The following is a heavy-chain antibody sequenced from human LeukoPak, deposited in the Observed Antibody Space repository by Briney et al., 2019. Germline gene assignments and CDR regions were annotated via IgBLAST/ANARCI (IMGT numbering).Heavy chain of an antibody. CDR3: AGYYYDSSGNLLGFDY. V-gene: IGHV4-59*12. CDR1: GGSISSYY. CDR2: IYYSGST. D-gene: IGHD3-22*01. Sequence: SGTLSLTCTVSGGSISSYYWSWIRQPPGKGLEWIGYIYYSGSTNYNPSLKSRVTISVDTSKNQFSLKLSSVTAADTAVYYCAGYYYDSSGNLLGFDYWGQGTLVTVSS. J-gene: IGHJ4*02.